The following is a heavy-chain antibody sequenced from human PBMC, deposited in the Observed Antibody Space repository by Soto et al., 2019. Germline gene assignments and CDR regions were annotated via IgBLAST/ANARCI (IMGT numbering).Heavy chain of an antibody. Sequence: QITLKESGPTLVKPTQTLTLTCTFSGFSLTTSGVGVGWIRQAPGKALEWLTLIYGDDDKRSSPSLRSRLTIITATSKTQVVLTITNMDPVDTATYSCAHRDRDSGGLFDYWGQGTLVTVSS. CDR2: IYGDDDK. CDR3: AHRDRDSGGLFDY. D-gene: IGHD3-10*01. J-gene: IGHJ4*02. V-gene: IGHV2-5*02. CDR1: GFSLTTSGVG.